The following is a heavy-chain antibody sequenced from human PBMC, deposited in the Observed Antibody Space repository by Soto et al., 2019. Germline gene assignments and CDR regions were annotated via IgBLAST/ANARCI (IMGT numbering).Heavy chain of an antibody. V-gene: IGHV5-51*01. CDR2: IYPGDSDT. D-gene: IGHD6-6*01. J-gene: IGHJ6*02. CDR3: ARFKSSSSAGDYYYYGMDV. CDR1: GYSFTSYW. Sequence: GESLEISCKGSGYSFTSYWIGWVRQMPGKGLEWMGIIYPGDSDTRYSPSFQGQVTISADKSISTAYLQWSSLKASDTAMYYCARFKSSSSAGDYYYYGMDVWGQGTTVTVSS.